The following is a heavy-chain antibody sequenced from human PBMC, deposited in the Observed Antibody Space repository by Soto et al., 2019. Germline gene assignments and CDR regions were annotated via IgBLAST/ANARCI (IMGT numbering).Heavy chain of an antibody. Sequence: GGSLRLSCAASGFTFDDYAMHWVRQAPGKGLEWVSGISWNSGSIGYADSVKGRFTISRDNAKNSLYLQMNSLRAEDTALYYCAKAQNQRSGSPDYYYYGMDVWGQGTTVTVSS. CDR3: AKAQNQRSGSPDYYYYGMDV. V-gene: IGHV3-9*01. D-gene: IGHD1-26*01. CDR1: GFTFDDYA. CDR2: ISWNSGSI. J-gene: IGHJ6*02.